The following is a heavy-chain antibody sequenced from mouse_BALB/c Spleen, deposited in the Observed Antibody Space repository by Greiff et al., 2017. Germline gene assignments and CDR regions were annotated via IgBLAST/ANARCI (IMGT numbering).Heavy chain of an antibody. CDR3: ARGYDYGRYAMDY. V-gene: IGHV5-6-5*01. CDR1: GFTFSSYA. Sequence: EVQGVESGGGLVKPGGSLKLSCAASGFTFSSYAMSWVRQTPEKRLEWVASISSGGSTYYPDSVKGRFTISRDNARNILYLQMSSLRSEDTAMYYCARGYDYGRYAMDYWGQGTSVTVSS. J-gene: IGHJ4*01. D-gene: IGHD1-1*02. CDR2: ISSGGST.